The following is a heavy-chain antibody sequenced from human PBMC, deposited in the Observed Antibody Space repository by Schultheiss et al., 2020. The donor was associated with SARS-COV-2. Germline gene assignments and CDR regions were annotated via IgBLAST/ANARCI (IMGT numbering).Heavy chain of an antibody. V-gene: IGHV4-39*01. CDR3: ARGYDSSGPTGYYFDY. J-gene: IGHJ4*02. CDR1: GGSISSSSYY. D-gene: IGHD3-22*01. CDR2: IYYSGST. Sequence: SETLSLTCTVSGGSISSSSYYWGWIRQPPGKGLEWIGSIYYSGSTYYNPSLKSRVTISVDTSKNQFSLKLSSVTAADTAVYYCARGYDSSGPTGYYFDYWGQGTLVTVSS.